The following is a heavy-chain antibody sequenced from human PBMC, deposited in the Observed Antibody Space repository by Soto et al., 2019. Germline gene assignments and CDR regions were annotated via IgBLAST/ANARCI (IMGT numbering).Heavy chain of an antibody. Sequence: GGSLRLSCAASGFTFSSYAMSWVRQAPGKGLEWVSAISGSGGSTYYADSVKGRFTISRDNSKNTLYLQMNSLRAEDTAVYYCAKCRSYYDFWSGYYMEVLDYYYMDVWGKGTTVTVSS. D-gene: IGHD3-3*01. CDR1: GFTFSSYA. J-gene: IGHJ6*03. V-gene: IGHV3-23*01. CDR2: ISGSGGST. CDR3: AKCRSYYDFWSGYYMEVLDYYYMDV.